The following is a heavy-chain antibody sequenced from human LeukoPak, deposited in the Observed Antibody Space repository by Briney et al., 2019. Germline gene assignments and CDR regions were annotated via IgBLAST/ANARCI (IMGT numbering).Heavy chain of an antibody. V-gene: IGHV4-39*07. Sequence: PSETLSLTCTVSGGSISSSSYYWGWIRQPPGKGLEWIGSIYYSGSTYYNPSLKSRVTISVDTSKNQFSLKLSSVTAADTAVYYCARDRVGQQLVGRNYYYYYMDVWGKGTTVTISS. CDR2: IYYSGST. CDR3: ARDRVGQQLVGRNYYYYYMDV. J-gene: IGHJ6*03. CDR1: GGSISSSSYY. D-gene: IGHD6-13*01.